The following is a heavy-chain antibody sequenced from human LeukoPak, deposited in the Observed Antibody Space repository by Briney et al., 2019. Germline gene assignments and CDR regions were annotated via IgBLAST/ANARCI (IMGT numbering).Heavy chain of an antibody. CDR1: VFSFSSCA. V-gene: IGHV3-23*01. Sequence: GGSLRLSCAASVFSFSSCAMSWVRQAPGKGLEWVSGIRGSGDSTYYADSVKGRFTISRDNADNSLYLQMNSLSAVDTAVYYCARARVYGYSSGGLIDTWGQGTTVTVSS. CDR2: IRGSGDST. J-gene: IGHJ5*02. CDR3: ARARVYGYSSGGLIDT. D-gene: IGHD5/OR15-5a*01.